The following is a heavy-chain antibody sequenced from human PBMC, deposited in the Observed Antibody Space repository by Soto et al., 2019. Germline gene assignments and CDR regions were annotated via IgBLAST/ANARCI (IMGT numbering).Heavy chain of an antibody. Sequence: QVQLVQSGAEVKKPGSSVKVSCKASGGTFSSYAISWVRQAPGQGLEWMGGIIPIFGTANYAQKFQGRVTITADESTSTAYMELSSLRSEDTAVYYCARDVVVVVAATRDYYYYGMDVWGQGTTVTVSS. D-gene: IGHD2-15*01. J-gene: IGHJ6*02. CDR2: IIPIFGTA. CDR3: ARDVVVVVAATRDYYYYGMDV. CDR1: GGTFSSYA. V-gene: IGHV1-69*12.